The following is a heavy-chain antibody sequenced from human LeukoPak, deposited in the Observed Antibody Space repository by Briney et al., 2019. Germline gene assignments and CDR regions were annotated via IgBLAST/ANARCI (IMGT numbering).Heavy chain of an antibody. CDR3: AKDTEMATIIYFDY. V-gene: IGHV3-23*01. D-gene: IGHD5-24*01. CDR2: FSGSGGNT. Sequence: PGGSLRLSCAASGFTFSSYAMSWVRQAPGKGLEWVSTFSGSGGNTYYADSVKGRFTISRDNSKNTLYLQMNSLRAEDTAVYYCAKDTEMATIIYFDYWGQGTLVTVSS. CDR1: GFTFSSYA. J-gene: IGHJ4*02.